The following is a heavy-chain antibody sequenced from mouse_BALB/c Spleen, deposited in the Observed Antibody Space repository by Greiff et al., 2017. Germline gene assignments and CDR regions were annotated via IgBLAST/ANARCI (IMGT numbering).Heavy chain of an antibody. V-gene: IGHV1-4*01. J-gene: IGHJ2*01. CDR1: GYTFTSYT. Sequence: QVHVKQSGAELARPGASVKMSCKASGYTFTSYTMHWVKQRPGQGLEWIGYINPSSGYTNYNQKFKDKATLTADKSSSTAYMQLSSLTSEDSAVYYCARPNDGYYYFDYWGQGTTLTVSS. CDR3: ARPNDGYYYFDY. CDR2: INPSSGYT. D-gene: IGHD2-3*01.